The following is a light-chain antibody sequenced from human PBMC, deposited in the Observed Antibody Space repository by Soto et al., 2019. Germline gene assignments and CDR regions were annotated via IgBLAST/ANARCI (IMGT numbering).Light chain of an antibody. CDR2: SNN. CDR3: AAWDDSLNGRYV. CDR1: SSNIGSNT. Sequence: QSVLTQPPSASGTPGQRVTISCSGGSSNIGSNTVNWYQQLPGTAPKLFIYSNNQRPSGVPDRFSGSKSGTSASLAISGLQSDDEADYYCAAWDDSLNGRYVFGTGTKVTVL. V-gene: IGLV1-44*01. J-gene: IGLJ1*01.